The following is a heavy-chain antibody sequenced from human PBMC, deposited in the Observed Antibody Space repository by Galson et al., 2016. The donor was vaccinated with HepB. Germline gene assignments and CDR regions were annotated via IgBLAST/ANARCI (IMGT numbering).Heavy chain of an antibody. CDR1: GFTFSNFA. Sequence: SLRLSCAASGFTFSNFALHWVRQAPGKGLEWVAIISYDGINKYYADSVKGRFTISRDDSKDTLYLQMNSLRAEDTAVYYCARDPAFGALDYWGQGALVTVSS. CDR2: ISYDGINK. J-gene: IGHJ4*02. D-gene: IGHD3-10*01. CDR3: ARDPAFGALDY. V-gene: IGHV3-30-3*01.